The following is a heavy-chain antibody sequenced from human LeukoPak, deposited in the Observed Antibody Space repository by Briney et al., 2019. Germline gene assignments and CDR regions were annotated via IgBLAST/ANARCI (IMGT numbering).Heavy chain of an antibody. CDR2: INHSGST. J-gene: IGHJ4*02. CDR3: ARQYYYGSGSHLHFDY. D-gene: IGHD3-10*01. V-gene: IGHV4-34*01. CDR1: GGSFSGYY. Sequence: PSETLSLTCAVYGGSFSGYYWSWIRQPPGKGLEWIGEINHSGSTNYNPSLKSRVTISVDTSKNQFSLKLSSVTAADTAVYYCARQYYYGSGSHLHFDYWGQGTLVTVSS.